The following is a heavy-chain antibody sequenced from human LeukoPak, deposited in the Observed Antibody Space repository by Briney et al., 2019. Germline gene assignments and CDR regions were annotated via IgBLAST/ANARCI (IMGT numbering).Heavy chain of an antibody. D-gene: IGHD3-10*01. CDR2: IYSGGST. V-gene: IGHV3-66*01. Sequence: GGSLRLSCAASGFTFSSYAMSWVRQAPGKGLEWVSVIYSGGSTYYADSVKGRFTISRDNSKNTLYLQMNSLRAEDTAVYYCARAPPPLWFGERTYYFDYWGQGTLVTVSS. CDR1: GFTFSSYA. CDR3: ARAPPPLWFGERTYYFDY. J-gene: IGHJ4*02.